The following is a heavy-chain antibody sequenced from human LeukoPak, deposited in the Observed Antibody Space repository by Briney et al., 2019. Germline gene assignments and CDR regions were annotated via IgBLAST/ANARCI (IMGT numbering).Heavy chain of an antibody. CDR1: GYTFTGYY. V-gene: IGHV1-2*02. Sequence: ASAKVSCKASGYTFTGYYMHWVRQAPGQGLEWMGWINPNSGGTHNARKVQGRDTITRDTSISTAYMELCRLRSDDTAVYYCASNAHYSSGYYFLDYWGQGTLVTVSS. CDR2: INPNSGGT. J-gene: IGHJ4*02. CDR3: ASNAHYSSGYYFLDY. D-gene: IGHD3-22*01.